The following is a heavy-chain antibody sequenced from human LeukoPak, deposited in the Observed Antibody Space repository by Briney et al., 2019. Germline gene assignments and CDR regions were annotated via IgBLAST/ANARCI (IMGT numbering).Heavy chain of an antibody. CDR1: GFTFSNDW. Sequence: GGSLRLSCAASGFTFSNDWMNWVRQAPGKGLEWVAVISYDGSNKYYADSVKGRFTISRDNSKNTLYLQMNSLRAEDTAVYYCAREVWGPEYWGQGTLVTVSS. CDR3: AREVWGPEY. V-gene: IGHV3-30*03. J-gene: IGHJ4*02. CDR2: ISYDGSNK. D-gene: IGHD1-14*01.